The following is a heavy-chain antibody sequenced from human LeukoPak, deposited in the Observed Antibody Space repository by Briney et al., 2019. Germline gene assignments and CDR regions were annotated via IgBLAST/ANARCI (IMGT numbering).Heavy chain of an antibody. D-gene: IGHD6-19*01. CDR2: IYYSGST. V-gene: IGHV4-59*01. J-gene: IGHJ3*02. CDR3: ARGSGYSSGRNDAFDI. CDR1: GGSISSYY. Sequence: SETLSLTCTVSGGSISSYYWSWIRQPPGKGLEWIGYIYYSGSTNSNPSLKSRVTISVDTSKNQFSLKLSSVTAVDTAVYYCARGSGYSSGRNDAFDIWGQGTMVTVSS.